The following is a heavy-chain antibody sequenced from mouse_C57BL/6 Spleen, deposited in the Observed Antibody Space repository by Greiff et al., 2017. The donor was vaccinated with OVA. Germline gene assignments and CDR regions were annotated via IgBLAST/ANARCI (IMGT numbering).Heavy chain of an antibody. CDR3: ARPFTTVVADWYFDV. Sequence: QVQLQQPGAELVKPGASVKMSCKASGYTFTSYWITWVKQRPGQGLEWIGDIYPGSGSTNYNEKFKSKATLTVDTSSSTAYMQLSSLTSEDSAVYYGARPFTTVVADWYFDVWGTGTTVTVSS. CDR1: GYTFTSYW. J-gene: IGHJ1*03. D-gene: IGHD1-1*01. CDR2: IYPGSGST. V-gene: IGHV1-55*01.